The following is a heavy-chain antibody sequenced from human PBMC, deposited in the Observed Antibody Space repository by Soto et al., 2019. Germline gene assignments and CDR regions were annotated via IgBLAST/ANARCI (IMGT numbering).Heavy chain of an antibody. CDR3: ATTGGAWNWNYLS. CDR1: AGSISSSSYY. Sequence: PSESLSLTCTASAGSISSSSYYWGWIRQPPGKGLEWIGSIYYSGSTYYNPSLKSRVTISVDTSKNQFSLKLSSVTAADTAVYYCATTGGAWNWNYLSWGQGTLVTVSS. CDR2: IYYSGST. D-gene: IGHD1-7*01. V-gene: IGHV4-39*01. J-gene: IGHJ5*02.